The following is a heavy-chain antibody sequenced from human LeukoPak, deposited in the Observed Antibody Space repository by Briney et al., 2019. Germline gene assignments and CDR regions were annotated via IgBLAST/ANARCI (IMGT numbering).Heavy chain of an antibody. CDR3: AREFGLRYFDWLLWGVFDI. CDR1: GFTFSSYE. D-gene: IGHD3-9*01. J-gene: IGHJ3*02. CDR2: IISSGSTI. V-gene: IGHV3-48*03. Sequence: GGSLRLSCAASGFTFSSYEMNWVRQAPGKGLEWVSYIISSGSTIYYADSVKGRFTISRDNAKNSLYLQMNSLRAEDTSVYYCAREFGLRYFDWLLWGVFDIWGQGTMVTVSS.